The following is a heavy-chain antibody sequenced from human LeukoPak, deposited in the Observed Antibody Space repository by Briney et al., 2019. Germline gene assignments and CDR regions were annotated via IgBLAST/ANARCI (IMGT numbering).Heavy chain of an antibody. Sequence: PGRSLRLSCAASGFTFSSYAMHWVRQAPGKGLEWVAVISYDGSNKYYADSVKGRFTISRDNSKNTLYLQMNSLRAEDTAVYYCARDSSIAVALPRFPDYWGQGTLVTVSS. D-gene: IGHD6-19*01. CDR3: ARDSSIAVALPRFPDY. CDR2: ISYDGSNK. J-gene: IGHJ4*02. V-gene: IGHV3-30-3*01. CDR1: GFTFSSYA.